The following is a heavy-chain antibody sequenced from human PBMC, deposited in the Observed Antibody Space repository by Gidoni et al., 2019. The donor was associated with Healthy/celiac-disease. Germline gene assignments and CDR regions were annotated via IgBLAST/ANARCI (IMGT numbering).Heavy chain of an antibody. J-gene: IGHJ6*02. D-gene: IGHD3-22*01. Sequence: ADSVKGRFTISRDNAKNSLYLQMNSLRAEDTALYYCAKGLGRYYDSSGYYDYYYGMDVWGQGTTVTVSS. V-gene: IGHV3-9*01. CDR3: AKGLGRYYDSSGYYDYYYGMDV.